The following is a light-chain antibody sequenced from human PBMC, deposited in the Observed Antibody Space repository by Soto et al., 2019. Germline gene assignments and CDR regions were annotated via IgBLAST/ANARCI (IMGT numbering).Light chain of an antibody. V-gene: IGKV3-15*01. CDR1: QSVSNN. Sequence: EIVLTQSPGTLSLPPGERATLFCRASQSVSNNYLAWYQQKPGQAPRLLIYGESSRATGIPVTFSGCGSGTEFTLTLSSLQSEDFAVYYCQQYNNWPLTFGLGTQLDLK. J-gene: IGKJ5*01. CDR2: GES. CDR3: QQYNNWPLT.